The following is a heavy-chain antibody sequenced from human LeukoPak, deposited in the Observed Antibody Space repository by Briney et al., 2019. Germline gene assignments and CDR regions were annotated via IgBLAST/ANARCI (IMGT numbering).Heavy chain of an antibody. CDR2: INPNSGGT. J-gene: IGHJ3*02. D-gene: IGHD2-15*01. Sequence: GASVKVSCKASGYTFTGYYMHWVRQAPGQGLEWMGWINPNSGGTNYAQKFQGRVTMTRDTSISTAYMELSRLRSDDTAVYYCARERDYCSGGSCYSHAFDIWGQGTMVTVSS. V-gene: IGHV1-2*02. CDR3: ARERDYCSGGSCYSHAFDI. CDR1: GYTFTGYY.